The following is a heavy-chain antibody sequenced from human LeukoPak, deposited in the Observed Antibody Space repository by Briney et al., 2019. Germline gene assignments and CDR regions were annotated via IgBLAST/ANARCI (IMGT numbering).Heavy chain of an antibody. D-gene: IGHD3-22*01. J-gene: IGHJ4*02. CDR2: IYTSGST. V-gene: IGHV4-61*02. CDR3: ARAGDSSGYEYYFDY. CDR1: GGSISSSTYY. Sequence: SETLSLTCIVSGGSISSSTYYWSWIRQPAGKGLEWIGRIYTSGSTNYNPSLKSRVTMSVDMSTNQFSLKLSSVTAADTAVYYCARAGDSSGYEYYFDYWGQGTLVTVSS.